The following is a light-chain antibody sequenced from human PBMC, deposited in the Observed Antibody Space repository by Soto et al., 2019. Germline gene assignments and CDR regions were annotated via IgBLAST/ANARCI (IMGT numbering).Light chain of an antibody. Sequence: DIQMTQSPSSLSTSVGDRVTITCRASQAISNYLAWYQRKPGNVPKLLIYAASTLQSGVPSRFSGSGSGTAFTLTISNLQPEDVATYYCQRYDSAPYTFGQGTKLEIK. CDR1: QAISNY. CDR2: AAS. J-gene: IGKJ2*01. V-gene: IGKV1-27*01. CDR3: QRYDSAPYT.